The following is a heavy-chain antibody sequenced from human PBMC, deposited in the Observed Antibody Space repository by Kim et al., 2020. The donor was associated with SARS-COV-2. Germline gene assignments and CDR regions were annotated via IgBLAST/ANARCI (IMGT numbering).Heavy chain of an antibody. CDR2: IWYDGSNK. CDR1: GFTFSSYG. Sequence: GGSLRLSCAASGFTFSSYGMHWVRQAPGKGLEWVAVIWYDGSNKYYADSVKGRFTISRDNSKNTLYLQMNSLRAEDTAVYYCARALGPEDAFDIWGQGTMVTVSS. CDR3: ARALGPEDAFDI. J-gene: IGHJ3*02. V-gene: IGHV3-33*01.